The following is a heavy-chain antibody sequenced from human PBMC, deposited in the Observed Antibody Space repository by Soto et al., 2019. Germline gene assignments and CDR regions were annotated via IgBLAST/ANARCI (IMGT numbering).Heavy chain of an antibody. V-gene: IGHV3-23*01. D-gene: IGHD2-2*02. CDR1: CFNFINYA. Sequence: PGVPHRLSYAASCFNFINYAISWVSQAQGKGLEWVAAINDNGDLTYHADSVKGRFTISRDNPKNTLYLQMNSLRAEDTAAYYCAKKYTDYWGQGTLVTVSS. CDR2: INDNGDLT. CDR3: AKKYTDY. J-gene: IGHJ4*02.